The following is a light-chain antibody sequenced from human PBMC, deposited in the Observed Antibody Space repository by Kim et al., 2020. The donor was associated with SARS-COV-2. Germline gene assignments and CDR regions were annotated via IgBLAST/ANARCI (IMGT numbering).Light chain of an antibody. Sequence: EIVMTQSPATLSLSPGEGATLSCETSQSVSSRLAWYQQKSGQAPRLLVYDASTRATGIPARFSGSGSGTEFTLTISNLQSEDFAVYYCQQYNDWPPAYTFGQGTKLEIK. J-gene: IGKJ2*01. CDR1: QSVSSR. V-gene: IGKV3-15*01. CDR3: QQYNDWPPAYT. CDR2: DAS.